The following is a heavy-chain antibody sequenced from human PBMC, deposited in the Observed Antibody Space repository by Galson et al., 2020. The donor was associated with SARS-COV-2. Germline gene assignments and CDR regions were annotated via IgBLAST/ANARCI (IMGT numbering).Heavy chain of an antibody. V-gene: IGHV3-30*02. CDR3: AREGYGGYVGSFDY. J-gene: IGHJ4*02. CDR1: GFSFRSYG. CDR2: IWYDGSNI. D-gene: IGHD5-12*01. Sequence: GFSFRSYGMHWVRQAPGKGLEWVAFIWYDGSNILYADSVKGRFSISRDNSKNTLYLQMNSLRAEDTAVYYCAREGYGGYVGSFDYWGQGTLVTGSS.